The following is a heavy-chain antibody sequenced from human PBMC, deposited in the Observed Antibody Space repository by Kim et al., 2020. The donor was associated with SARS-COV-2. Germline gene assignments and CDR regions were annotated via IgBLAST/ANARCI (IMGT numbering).Heavy chain of an antibody. CDR2: INPSGGST. J-gene: IGHJ4*02. Sequence: ASVKVSCKASGYTFTSYYMHWVRQAPGQGLEWMGIINPSGGSTSYAQKFQGRVTMTRDTSTSTVYMELSSLRSEDTAVYYCARDHGGATWIQLFDYWGQGTLVTVSS. CDR1: GYTFTSYY. V-gene: IGHV1-46*01. D-gene: IGHD1-26*01. CDR3: ARDHGGATWIQLFDY.